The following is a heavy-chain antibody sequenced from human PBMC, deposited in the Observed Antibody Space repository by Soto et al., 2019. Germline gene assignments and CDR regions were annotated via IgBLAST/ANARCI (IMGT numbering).Heavy chain of an antibody. CDR2: IYYSGST. CDR1: GGSISSGDYY. D-gene: IGHD6-6*01. V-gene: IGHV4-30-4*01. Sequence: SETLSLTCTVSGGSISSGDYYWSWIRQPPGKGLEWIGYIYYSGSTYYNPSLKSRVTISVDTSKNQFSLKLSSVTAADTAVYYCDRSGEYMVYFDYWGQGTLVPVSS. CDR3: DRSGEYMVYFDY. J-gene: IGHJ4*02.